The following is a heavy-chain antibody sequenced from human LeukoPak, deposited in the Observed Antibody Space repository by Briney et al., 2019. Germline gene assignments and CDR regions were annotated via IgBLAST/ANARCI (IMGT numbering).Heavy chain of an antibody. J-gene: IGHJ4*02. D-gene: IGHD4-17*01. V-gene: IGHV3-48*01. Sequence: GGSLRLSCAASGFTFSTYTMNWVRQAPGKGLEWVSSISSIGSTIYYADSVKGRFTISRDNAKNSLYLQMNSLSAEDTAVYYCARDVDGDFTSYFDYWGQGTLVTVSS. CDR2: ISSIGSTI. CDR1: GFTFSTYT. CDR3: ARDVDGDFTSYFDY.